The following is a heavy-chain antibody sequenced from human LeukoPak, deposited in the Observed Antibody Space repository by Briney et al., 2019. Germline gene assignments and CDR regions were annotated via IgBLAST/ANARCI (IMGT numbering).Heavy chain of an antibody. V-gene: IGHV3-23*01. CDR1: GFTFSSYG. CDR3: AKDIAGYSIYYFDY. J-gene: IGHJ4*02. CDR2: ISGSGGST. Sequence: GGSLRLSCAASGFTFSSYGMSWVRQAPGKGLEWVSAISGSGGSTYYADSVKGRFTISRDNSKNTLYLQMNSLRAEDTAVYYCAKDIAGYSIYYFDYWGQGTLVTVSS. D-gene: IGHD6-13*01.